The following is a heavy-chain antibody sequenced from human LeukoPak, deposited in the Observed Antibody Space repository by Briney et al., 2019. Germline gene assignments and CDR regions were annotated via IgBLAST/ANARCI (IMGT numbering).Heavy chain of an antibody. D-gene: IGHD3-10*01. J-gene: IGHJ6*02. CDR1: GFTVSSNY. Sequence: GVSLRLSCAASGFTVSSNYMSWVRQAPGKGLEWVSVIYSGGSTYYADSVKGRFTISRDNSKNTPYLQMNSLRAEDTAVYYCARDSGSGSYYSYYYYYYGMDVWGQGTTVTVSS. CDR3: ARDSGSGSYYSYYYYYYGMDV. CDR2: IYSGGST. V-gene: IGHV3-66*01.